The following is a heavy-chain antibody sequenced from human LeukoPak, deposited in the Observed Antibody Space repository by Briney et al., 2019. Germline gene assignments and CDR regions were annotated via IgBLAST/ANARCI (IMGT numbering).Heavy chain of an antibody. Sequence: ASVKVSCKASGYTFTDYYMHWVRQAPGQGLEWMGWINPNSAGTNYAQNFQGRVTMTRDTSINTAYMELTRLRSDDTAVYYCARQYCSSTSCYYFDYWGQGTLVTVSS. CDR2: INPNSAGT. CDR3: ARQYCSSTSCYYFDY. D-gene: IGHD2-2*01. CDR1: GYTFTDYY. J-gene: IGHJ4*02. V-gene: IGHV1-2*02.